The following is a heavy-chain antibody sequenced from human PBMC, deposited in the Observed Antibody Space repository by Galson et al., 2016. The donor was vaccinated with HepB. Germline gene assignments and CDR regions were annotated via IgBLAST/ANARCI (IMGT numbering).Heavy chain of an antibody. CDR3: ARDQGTDHVVLPGAFDP. Sequence: SVKVSCKASGGTFSSHAISWVRQAPGQGLEWMGAIIPIFGTANYAQKFQGRVTITADESTSTAYVELSSLRSEDTAVYYCARDQGTDHVVLPGAFDPWGQGTLVTVSS. J-gene: IGHJ5*02. CDR2: IIPIFGTA. V-gene: IGHV1-69*13. D-gene: IGHD2-15*01. CDR1: GGTFSSHA.